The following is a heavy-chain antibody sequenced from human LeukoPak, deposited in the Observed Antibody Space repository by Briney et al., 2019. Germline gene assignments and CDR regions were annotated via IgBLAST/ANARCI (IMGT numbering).Heavy chain of an antibody. V-gene: IGHV3-30-3*01. CDR1: GFAFSSYA. J-gene: IGHJ4*02. CDR3: ARRIVVVTYLAY. CDR2: ISYDGNNK. Sequence: GGSLRLSCAASGFAFSSYALHWVRQAQGQGLQWVASISYDGNNKYYADSVRGRFTISRDSAKNTLYLQMNSLSTEDTAMYYCARRIVVVTYLAYWGQGTLVTVSS. D-gene: IGHD2-21*02.